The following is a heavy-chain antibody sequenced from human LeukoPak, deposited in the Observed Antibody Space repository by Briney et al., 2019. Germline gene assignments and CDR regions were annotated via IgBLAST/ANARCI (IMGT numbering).Heavy chain of an antibody. J-gene: IGHJ4*02. CDR2: ISTYNGNT. V-gene: IGHV1-18*01. Sequence: ASVKVSCKASGYTFTNYGFTWVRQAPRQGLEWVGWISTYNGNTNYAQKFQGRITMTTDTSTTTGYLDLKNLRSDDTAIYYCARDGHLSYQSIWMFPDYWGQGTRVTVSS. D-gene: IGHD1-1*01. CDR3: ARDGHLSYQSIWMFPDY. CDR1: GYTFTNYG.